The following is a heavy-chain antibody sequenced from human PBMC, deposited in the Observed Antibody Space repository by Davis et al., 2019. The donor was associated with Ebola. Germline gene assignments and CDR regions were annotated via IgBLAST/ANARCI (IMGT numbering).Heavy chain of an antibody. CDR3: ARVRFGDTAVDY. J-gene: IGHJ4*02. D-gene: IGHD5-18*01. CDR1: GFTFRTYD. V-gene: IGHV3-13*01. Sequence: PGGSLRLSCAASGFTFRTYDMHWVRQTTGKGLEWVSVFGTAGDTYYRGSAKGRFTISRENAKNSLYLQMNSLRAEDTAVYYCARVRFGDTAVDYWGKGTLVTVSS. CDR2: FGTAGDT.